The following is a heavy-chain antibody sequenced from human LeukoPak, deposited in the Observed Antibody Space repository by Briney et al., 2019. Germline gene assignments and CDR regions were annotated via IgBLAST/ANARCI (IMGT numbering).Heavy chain of an antibody. Sequence: PGGSLRLSCAASGFTFSSYSMNWVRQAPGKGLEWVSSISSSSSYIYYADSVRGRFTISRDNSKNTLYLHMNSLTVEDTAVYYCAKDFSDIVLVPSAPSYFDFWGQGTLVTVSS. CDR1: GFTFSSYS. D-gene: IGHD2-8*02. CDR2: ISSSSSYI. V-gene: IGHV3-21*04. CDR3: AKDFSDIVLVPSAPSYFDF. J-gene: IGHJ4*02.